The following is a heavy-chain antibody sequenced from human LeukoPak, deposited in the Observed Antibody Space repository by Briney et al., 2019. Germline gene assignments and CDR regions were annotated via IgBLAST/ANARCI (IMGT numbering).Heavy chain of an antibody. CDR3: ARVVPAAEYYYYYYMDV. Sequence: SETLSLTCTVSGGSISSYYWSWIRQPAGKGLEWIGRIYTSGSTNYNPSLKSRVTMSVDTSKNQFSLKLSSVTAADTAVYYCARVVPAAEYYYYYYMDVWGKGTTVTVSS. CDR1: GGSISSYY. J-gene: IGHJ6*03. D-gene: IGHD2-2*01. V-gene: IGHV4-4*07. CDR2: IYTSGST.